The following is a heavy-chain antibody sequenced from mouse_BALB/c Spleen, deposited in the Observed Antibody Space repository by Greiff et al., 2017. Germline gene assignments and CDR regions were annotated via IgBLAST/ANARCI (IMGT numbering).Heavy chain of an antibody. V-gene: IGHV1-18*01. CDR2: INPNNGGT. D-gene: IGHD3-2*01. Sequence: EVQLQESGPELVKPGASVKIPCKASGYTFTDYNMDWVKQSHGKSLEWIGDINPNNGGTIYNQKFKGKATLTVDKSSSTAYMELRSLTSEDTAVYYCAREDSSGYEGFAYWGQGTLVTVSA. CDR3: AREDSSGYEGFAY. CDR1: GYTFTDYN. J-gene: IGHJ3*01.